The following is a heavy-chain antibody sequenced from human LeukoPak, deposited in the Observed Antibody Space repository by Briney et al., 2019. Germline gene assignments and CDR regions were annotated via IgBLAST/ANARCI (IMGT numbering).Heavy chain of an antibody. CDR1: GFTFSSYW. CDR3: ARNLGWNDVQGHFDY. Sequence: GGSLRLSCAASGFTFSSYWMSWVRQAPGKGLEWVSVIYSGSSTYYADSVKGRFTISRDNSKNTLSLQMNSLRAEDTAVYYCARNLGWNDVQGHFDYWGQGTLVTVSS. CDR2: IYSGSST. J-gene: IGHJ4*02. D-gene: IGHD1-1*01. V-gene: IGHV3-53*01.